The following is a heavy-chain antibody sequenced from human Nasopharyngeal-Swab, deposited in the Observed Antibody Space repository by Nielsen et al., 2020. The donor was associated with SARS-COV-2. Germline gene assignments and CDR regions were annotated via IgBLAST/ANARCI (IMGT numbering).Heavy chain of an antibody. CDR2: IYYSGRT. CDR3: ARQEYSSSSSWLEWFDP. CDR1: GGSISSSSYY. V-gene: IGHV4-39*01. J-gene: IGHJ5*02. D-gene: IGHD6-6*01. Sequence: SETLSLTCTVSGGSISSSSYYWGWIRQPPGKGLEWIGGIYYSGRTHYNPSLKSRVTISVDTSKNQFSLKLSSVTAADTAVYYCARQEYSSSSSWLEWFDPWGQGTLVTVSS.